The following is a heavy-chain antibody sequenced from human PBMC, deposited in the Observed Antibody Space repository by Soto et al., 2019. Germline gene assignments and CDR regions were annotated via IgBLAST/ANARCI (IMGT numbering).Heavy chain of an antibody. D-gene: IGHD3-22*01. CDR2: ISYDGSNK. CDR3: ARDANSPITMILVESPFDY. J-gene: IGHJ4*02. Sequence: QVQLVESGGGVVQPGRSLRLSCAASGFTFSSYAMHWVRQAPGKGLEWVAVISYDGSNKYYADSVKGRFTISRDNSKNTLYLQMNSLRAEDTAVYYCARDANSPITMILVESPFDYWGQGTLVTVSS. CDR1: GFTFSSYA. V-gene: IGHV3-30-3*01.